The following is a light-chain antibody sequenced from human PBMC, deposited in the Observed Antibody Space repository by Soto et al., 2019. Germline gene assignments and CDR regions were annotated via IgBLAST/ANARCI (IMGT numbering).Light chain of an antibody. CDR3: SSYADTNNLV. CDR1: SSDNGGYNF. Sequence: QSALTQPPSASGSPGQSVTISCTGTSSDNGGYNFVSWYQQHPGKAPKLMIDEVNKRPSGVPDRFSGSKSGNTASLTVSGLQAEDEADYYCSSYADTNNLVFGGGTKLTVL. V-gene: IGLV2-8*01. J-gene: IGLJ2*01. CDR2: EVN.